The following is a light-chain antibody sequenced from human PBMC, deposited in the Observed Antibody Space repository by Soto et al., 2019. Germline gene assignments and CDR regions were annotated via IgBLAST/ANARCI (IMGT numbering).Light chain of an antibody. V-gene: IGKV1-6*01. CDR3: LRDYNYPYT. J-gene: IGKJ2*01. CDR1: QGIRND. CDR2: AAS. Sequence: AIQMTQSPSSLSASVGDRVTITCRASQGIRNDLGWYQQKPGKAPKLLIYAASSLQSGVPSRFSGSGSGTDFTLTISSLQPEYFATYYCLRDYNYPYTLRQGTKVDIK.